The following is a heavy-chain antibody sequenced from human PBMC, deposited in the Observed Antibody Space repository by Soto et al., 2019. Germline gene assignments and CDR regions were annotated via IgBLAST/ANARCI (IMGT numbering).Heavy chain of an antibody. Sequence: EVQLVESGGGLVQPGGSLRLSCAASGFTFSSYWMSWVRQAPGKGLEWVANIKQDRSEKYYVDSVKGRFTISRDNAKNSLYLQMNSLRAEDTAVYYCARDSCSGGSCYSAAGYNWFDPWGQGTLVTVSS. J-gene: IGHJ5*02. V-gene: IGHV3-7*03. D-gene: IGHD2-15*01. CDR2: IKQDRSEK. CDR1: GFTFSSYW. CDR3: ARDSCSGGSCYSAAGYNWFDP.